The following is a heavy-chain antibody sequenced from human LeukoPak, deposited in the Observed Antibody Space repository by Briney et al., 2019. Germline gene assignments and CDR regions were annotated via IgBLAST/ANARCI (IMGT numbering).Heavy chain of an antibody. CDR1: GGSITNCC. J-gene: IGHJ6*03. CDR3: ARVPPSYSDSSKIYFYYYVDV. D-gene: IGHD1-26*01. V-gene: IGHV4-4*07. Sequence: SETLSLTCTVSGGSITNCCWGWVRQPAGRGLDWIGRISSTGNTAYSPSLQSRVTMSVDTSKNQFSLKLNSVTAADPAVYYCARVPPSYSDSSKIYFYYYVDVWGKGTPVTVSS. CDR2: ISSTGNT.